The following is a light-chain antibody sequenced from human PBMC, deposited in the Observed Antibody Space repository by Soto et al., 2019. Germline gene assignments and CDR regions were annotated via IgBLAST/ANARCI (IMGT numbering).Light chain of an antibody. Sequence: QSALTQPPSASGSPGQSVTISCTGTSSDVADYNYVSWYQQYPGKAPKLMIYEVSKRPSGVPDRFSGSKSDNTASLTVSGLQAEDEADYYCSSYAGSNNWVFGGETQLAVL. J-gene: IGLJ3*02. V-gene: IGLV2-8*01. CDR1: SSDVADYNY. CDR2: EVS. CDR3: SSYAGSNNWV.